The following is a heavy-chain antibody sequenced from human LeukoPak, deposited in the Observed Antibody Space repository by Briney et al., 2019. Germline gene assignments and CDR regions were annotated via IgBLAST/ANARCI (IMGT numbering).Heavy chain of an antibody. V-gene: IGHV3-74*01. Sequence: GGSLRLSCAASGFTSSSYWMHWVRQTPGKGLVWVSRINSGGSGTSYADSVKGRFTISRDNAKDTLYLQMNSLRVEDTAVYYCASSLGPLTEYWGQGTLVTVSS. CDR1: GFTSSSYW. D-gene: IGHD7-27*01. J-gene: IGHJ4*02. CDR2: INSGGSGT. CDR3: ASSLGPLTEY.